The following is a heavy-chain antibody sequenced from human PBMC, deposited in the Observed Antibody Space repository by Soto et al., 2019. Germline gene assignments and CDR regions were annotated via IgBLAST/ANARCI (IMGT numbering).Heavy chain of an antibody. Sequence: ASVKVSCKASGYTFAGCYRQWVRQAPGQGLEWMGWINPNSGGTNYAQKFQGWVTMTRDTSISTAYMELSRLRSDDTAVYYCARDQIVVVAATIYYYGMDVWGQGTTVTVSS. CDR1: GYTFAGCY. CDR2: INPNSGGT. CDR3: ARDQIVVVAATIYYYGMDV. D-gene: IGHD2-15*01. V-gene: IGHV1-2*04. J-gene: IGHJ6*02.